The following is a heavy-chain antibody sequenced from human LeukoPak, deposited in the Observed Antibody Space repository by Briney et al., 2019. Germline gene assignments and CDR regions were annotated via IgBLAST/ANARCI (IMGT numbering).Heavy chain of an antibody. CDR1: GFTVSSNY. CDR2: IYSGGST. Sequence: GGSLRLSCAASGFTVSSNYMSWVRQAPGKGLEWVSVIYSGGSTSYADSVKGRFTISRDNSKNSLYLQMDSLRDEDTAVYYCARDRDYAFDYWGQGTLVTVSS. CDR3: ARDRDYAFDY. J-gene: IGHJ4*02. D-gene: IGHD4-17*01. V-gene: IGHV3-53*01.